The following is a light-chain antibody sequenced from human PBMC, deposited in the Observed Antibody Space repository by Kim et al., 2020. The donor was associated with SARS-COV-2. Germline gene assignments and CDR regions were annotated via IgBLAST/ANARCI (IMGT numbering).Light chain of an antibody. Sequence: SSELTQDPAVSVALGQTVRITCQGDSLRSYYASWYQQKPGQAPVLVIYGKNNRPSGIPDRFSGSTSGNTSSLTITGAQAEDEADYYCNSWVISGHHWVFG. CDR3: NSWVISGHHWV. CDR1: SLRSYY. V-gene: IGLV3-19*01. J-gene: IGLJ3*02. CDR2: GKN.